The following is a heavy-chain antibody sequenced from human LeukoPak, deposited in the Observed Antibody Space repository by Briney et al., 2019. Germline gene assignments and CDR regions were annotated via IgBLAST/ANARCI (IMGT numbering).Heavy chain of an antibody. V-gene: IGHV3-74*01. CDR2: INSDGSST. CDR1: GFTFSSYW. Sequence: PGGSLRLSCAASGFTFSSYWMHWVCQAPGMGLVWVSRINSDGSSTGYADSVKGRFTIARDNAKNMLYLQMNSLRAEDTAVYYCAREHCSGGSCYSDPWGQGTLVTVSS. CDR3: AREHCSGGSCYSDP. J-gene: IGHJ5*02. D-gene: IGHD2-15*01.